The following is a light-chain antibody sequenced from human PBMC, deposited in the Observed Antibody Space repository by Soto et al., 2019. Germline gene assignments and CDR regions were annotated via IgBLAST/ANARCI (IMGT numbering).Light chain of an antibody. CDR1: SSDVGGYNY. CDR3: SSYTNSGTYV. Sequence: QSLLTKPSSVSRSPGQSITISYTGSSSDVGGYNYVSWYRHLPGKAPELMIFDVSNRPSGLSDRFSGSKSGNTASLTISGLQADDEADYYCSSYTNSGTYVFGTGTKV. J-gene: IGLJ1*01. CDR2: DVS. V-gene: IGLV2-14*03.